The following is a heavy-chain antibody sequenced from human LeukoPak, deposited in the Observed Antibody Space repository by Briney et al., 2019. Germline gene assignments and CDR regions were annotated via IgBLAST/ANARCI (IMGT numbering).Heavy chain of an antibody. J-gene: IGHJ4*02. Sequence: GGSLRLSCAASGFTFSSYDMSWVRQAPGKGREWVSDISGSGFSTSYPASVNVRFTISTDNSKNTLFLQMSNQRAEDTAVYYCAKDRHADFWSGYYFDYWGQGTLVTVSS. CDR3: AKDRHADFWSGYYFDY. V-gene: IGHV3-23*01. CDR1: GFTFSSYD. CDR2: ISGSGFST. D-gene: IGHD3-3*01.